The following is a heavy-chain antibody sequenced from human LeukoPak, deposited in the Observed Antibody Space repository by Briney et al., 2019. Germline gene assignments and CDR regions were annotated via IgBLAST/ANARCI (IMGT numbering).Heavy chain of an antibody. D-gene: IGHD2-2*01. CDR1: GYTFTSYG. J-gene: IGHJ5*02. CDR2: ISAYNGNT. CDR3: ARDPCRSTSCYAHWFDP. V-gene: IGHV1-18*01. Sequence: ASVKVSCKASGYTFTSYGISWVRQAPGQGLECMGWISAYNGNTNYAQKLQGRVTMTTDTYTSTAYMELRSLRSDDTAVYYCARDPCRSTSCYAHWFDPWGQGTLVTVSS.